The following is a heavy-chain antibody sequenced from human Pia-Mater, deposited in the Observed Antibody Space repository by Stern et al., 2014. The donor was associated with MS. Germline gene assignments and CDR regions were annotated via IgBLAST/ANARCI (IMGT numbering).Heavy chain of an antibody. CDR3: ARQYCDSTTCSFYFDY. D-gene: IGHD2/OR15-2a*01. Sequence: QMQLVQSGAEVKKPGASVKVSCKTSGYTITSNYLHWVRQAPGQGFEWMGMINPGFGSTTYAQKFQGRVSMTSDTSTSTVYMEMSSLRSEDTAIYYCARQYCDSTTCSFYFDYWGQGTLVTVSA. CDR2: INPGFGST. CDR1: GYTITSNY. J-gene: IGHJ4*02. V-gene: IGHV1-46*01.